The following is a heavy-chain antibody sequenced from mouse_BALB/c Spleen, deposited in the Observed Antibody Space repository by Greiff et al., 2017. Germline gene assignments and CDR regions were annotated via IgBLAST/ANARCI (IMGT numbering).Heavy chain of an antibody. D-gene: IGHD1-1*01. Sequence: DVMLVESGGGLVKPGGSLKLSCAASGFTFSSYAMSWVRQSPEKRLEWVAEISSGGSYTYYPDTVTGRFTISRDNAKNTLYLEMSSLRSEDTAMYYCARDHYYGSSYRYYAMDYWGQGTSVTVSS. V-gene: IGHV5-9-4*01. CDR3: ARDHYYGSSYRYYAMDY. J-gene: IGHJ4*01. CDR1: GFTFSSYA. CDR2: ISSGGSYT.